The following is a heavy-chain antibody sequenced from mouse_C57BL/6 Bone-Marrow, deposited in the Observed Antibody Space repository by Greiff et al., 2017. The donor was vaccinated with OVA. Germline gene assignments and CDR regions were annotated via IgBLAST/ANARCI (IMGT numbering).Heavy chain of an antibody. CDR1: GFSLTSYG. CDR2: IWSGGST. D-gene: IGHD2-4*01. Sequence: VNLVESGPGLVQPSQSLSITCTVSGFSLTSYGVHWVRQSPGKGLEWLGVIWSGGSTDYNAAFISRLSISKDNSKSQVFFKMNSLQADDTAIYYCARWDYDYDDYAMDYWGQGTSVTVSS. V-gene: IGHV2-2*01. J-gene: IGHJ4*01. CDR3: ARWDYDYDDYAMDY.